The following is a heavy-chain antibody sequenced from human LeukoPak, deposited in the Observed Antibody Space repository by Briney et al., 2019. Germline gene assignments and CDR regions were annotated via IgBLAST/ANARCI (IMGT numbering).Heavy chain of an antibody. CDR1: GGSIRSYY. J-gene: IGHJ6*02. CDR3: ARQGYDFWSGYSQTNYYGMDV. V-gene: IGHV4-59*08. D-gene: IGHD3-3*01. CDR2: IYYSGST. Sequence: SETLSLTCTVSGGSIRSYYWSWIRQPPGKGLEWIGYIYYSGSTNYNPSLKSRVTISVDTSKNQFSLKLSSVTAADTAVYYCARQGYDFWSGYSQTNYYGMDVWGQGTTVTVSS.